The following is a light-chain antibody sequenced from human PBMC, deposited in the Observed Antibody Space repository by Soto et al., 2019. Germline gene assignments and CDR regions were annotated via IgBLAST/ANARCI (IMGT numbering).Light chain of an antibody. CDR2: DTS. CDR3: QPYNNWPLT. V-gene: IGKV3-15*01. Sequence: EVVMRQSPATQPVSXXXXXXXGXRASQGIGDTLAWYQHKPGQTPRLLIYDTSTRATGVPTRFSGSRSGAEFTLTINSLQSEDFAVYYCQPYNNWPLTFGGGTKVDIK. CDR1: QGIGDT. J-gene: IGKJ4*01.